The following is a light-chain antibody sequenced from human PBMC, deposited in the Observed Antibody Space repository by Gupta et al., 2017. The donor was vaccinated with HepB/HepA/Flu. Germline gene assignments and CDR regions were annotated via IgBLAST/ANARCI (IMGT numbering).Light chain of an antibody. CDR2: WAS. J-gene: IGKJ5*01. CDR1: QNVFYSNNKVF. Sequence: DIVMTQPPASLAVALGTAATINCKSSQNVFYSNNKVFLAWSQQKPGHPPKLLISWASTRGSGVPDRFSGSGSGTXFTLTIXSLQAEDVAVYYSQQYYATSTTFGXGTRVEMK. CDR3: QQYYATSTT. V-gene: IGKV4-1*01.